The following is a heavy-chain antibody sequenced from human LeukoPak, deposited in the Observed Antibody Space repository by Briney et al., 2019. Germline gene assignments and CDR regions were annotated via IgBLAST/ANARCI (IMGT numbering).Heavy chain of an antibody. V-gene: IGHV4-34*01. CDR1: GGSFSGYY. D-gene: IGHD6-6*01. CDR3: AREEYSSSSYRYYFDY. J-gene: IGHJ4*02. Sequence: ASETLSLTCAVYGGSFSGYYWSWIRQPPGKGLEWIGEINHSGSTNYNPSLKSRVTISVDTSKNQFSLKLSSVTAADTAVYYCAREEYSSSSYRYYFDYWGQGTLVTVSS. CDR2: INHSGST.